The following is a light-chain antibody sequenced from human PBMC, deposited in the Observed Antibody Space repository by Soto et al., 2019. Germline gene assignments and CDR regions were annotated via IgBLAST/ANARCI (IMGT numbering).Light chain of an antibody. V-gene: IGKV3-11*01. CDR3: LQRSNWPVT. CDR1: QSVSSY. Sequence: EIVLTQSPATLYLSPGERATLSCRASQSVSSYLAWYQQKPGQAPRLLIYDASDRATGVPARFSGSGSGTDFTLTISSLEPEDLAVYYCLQRSNWPVTFGPGTKVDIK. CDR2: DAS. J-gene: IGKJ3*01.